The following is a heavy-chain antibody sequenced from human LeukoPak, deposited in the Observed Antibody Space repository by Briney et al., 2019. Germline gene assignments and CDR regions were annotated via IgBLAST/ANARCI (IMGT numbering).Heavy chain of an antibody. V-gene: IGHV3-30*04. D-gene: IGHD2-8*01. CDR3: ARVYLERLTAGYFDH. CDR2: ISYDGRQN. CDR1: GFTFSTYA. J-gene: IGHJ4*02. Sequence: GRSLTLSCAASGFTFSTYAMNWVRQAPGRGLEWVAVISYDGRQNYYADSVKGRFTISRDNSKNTLYLQMNSLRDEDSAAYYCARVYLERLTAGYFDHWGQGTWVTVSP.